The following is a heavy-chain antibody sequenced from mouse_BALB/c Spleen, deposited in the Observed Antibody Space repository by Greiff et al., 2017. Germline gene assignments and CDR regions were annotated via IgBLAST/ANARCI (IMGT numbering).Heavy chain of an antibody. Sequence: EEKLLESGPGLVKPSQSLSLTCTVTGYSITSDYAWNWIRQFPGNKLEWMGYISYSGSTSYNPSLKSRISITRYTSKNQFFLQLNSVTTEDTATYYCSRYDGYQAWFAYWGQGTLVTVSA. V-gene: IGHV3-2*02. CDR1: GYSITSDYA. D-gene: IGHD2-3*01. J-gene: IGHJ3*01. CDR2: ISYSGST. CDR3: SRYDGYQAWFAY.